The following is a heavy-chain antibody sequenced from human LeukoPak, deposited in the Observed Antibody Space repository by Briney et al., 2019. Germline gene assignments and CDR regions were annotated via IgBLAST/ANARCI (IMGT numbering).Heavy chain of an antibody. D-gene: IGHD3-3*01. Sequence: PSETLSLTCAVYGGSFSGYYWSWIRQPPGKGLEWIGEINHMGSTNYNPSLKSRVTISVDTSKNHLSLKLSSVTAADTAVYYCARVQARFLEWLLGYYYYYMDVWGKGTTVTISS. CDR2: INHMGST. J-gene: IGHJ6*03. CDR3: ARVQARFLEWLLGYYYYYMDV. V-gene: IGHV4-34*01. CDR1: GGSFSGYY.